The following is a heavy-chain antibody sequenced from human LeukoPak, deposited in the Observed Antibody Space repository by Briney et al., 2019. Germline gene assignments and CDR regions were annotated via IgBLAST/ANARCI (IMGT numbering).Heavy chain of an antibody. CDR2: ISYDGSNK. CDR3: AKRQGDGESSGYFIDY. D-gene: IGHD3-22*01. J-gene: IGHJ4*02. Sequence: ARSLRLSCAASGFTFSSYGMHWVSPAPGKGLEWVAVISYDGSNKYHADSVKGRFTISRDNSKNTMYLQMNSLRAEDTAVYYCAKRQGDGESSGYFIDYWGQGTLVTVSS. V-gene: IGHV3-30*18. CDR1: GFTFSSYG.